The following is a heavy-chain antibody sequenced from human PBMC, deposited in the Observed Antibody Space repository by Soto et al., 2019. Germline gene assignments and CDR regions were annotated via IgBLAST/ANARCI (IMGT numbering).Heavy chain of an antibody. V-gene: IGHV4-39*01. J-gene: IGHJ6*02. D-gene: IGHD6-6*01. CDR3: ATPTEYSSSGPNSYYYYGMDV. CDR1: GGSISRTSYS. CDR2: IYYSGST. Sequence: ETLSITCPVSGGSISRTSYSGGWILQPPGKRLERIGSIYYSGSTYYNPSLKSRVTISVDTSKNQFSLKLSSVTAADTAVYYCATPTEYSSSGPNSYYYYGMDVWGQGTTVTGSS.